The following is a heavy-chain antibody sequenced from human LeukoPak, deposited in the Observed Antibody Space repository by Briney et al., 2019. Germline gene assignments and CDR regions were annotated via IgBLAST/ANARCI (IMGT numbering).Heavy chain of an antibody. V-gene: IGHV3-21*01. CDR2: ISSSSSYI. Sequence: GGSLRLSCAASGFTFSSYSMNWVRQAPGKGLEWVSSISSSSSYIYYADSVKGRFTISRDNAKNSLYLQMNSLRAEDTAVYYCARGVRYYDSSGQGGDASDIWGQGTMVTVSS. CDR1: GFTFSSYS. CDR3: ARGVRYYDSSGQGGDASDI. J-gene: IGHJ3*02. D-gene: IGHD3-22*01.